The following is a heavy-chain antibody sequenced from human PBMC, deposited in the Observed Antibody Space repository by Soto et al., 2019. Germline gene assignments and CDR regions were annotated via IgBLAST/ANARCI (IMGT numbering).Heavy chain of an antibody. CDR3: ARAHYCYYYMDV. Sequence: PAETLSLTCTVSGGSISSYYWSWIRQPPGKGLEWIGYIYYSGSTNYNPSLKSRVTISVDTSKNQFSLKLSSVTAADTAVYYGARAHYCYYYMDVWGKGTTVT. V-gene: IGHV4-59*08. J-gene: IGHJ6*03. CDR1: GGSISSYY. CDR2: IYYSGST.